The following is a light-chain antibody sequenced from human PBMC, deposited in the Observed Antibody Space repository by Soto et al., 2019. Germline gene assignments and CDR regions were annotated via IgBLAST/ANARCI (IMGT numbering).Light chain of an antibody. V-gene: IGLV1-47*01. CDR1: SSNVGVNF. CDR2: RND. Sequence: QSVLTQPPSASGTPGQRVTISCSGSSSNVGVNFVYWYQHLPGTAPKLLIYRNDQRPSGVPDRFSGSKSGTSSSLAISGLRYEDEADYYCVAWDDSLRGRVFGTGTKLTVL. J-gene: IGLJ1*01. CDR3: VAWDDSLRGRV.